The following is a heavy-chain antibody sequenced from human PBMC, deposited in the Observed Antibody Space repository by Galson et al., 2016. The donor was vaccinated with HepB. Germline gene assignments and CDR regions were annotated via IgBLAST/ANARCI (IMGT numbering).Heavy chain of an antibody. CDR3: ARDSGWGSFPLFHYFGLDV. V-gene: IGHV4-31*03. CDR2: MHYSGST. J-gene: IGHJ6*02. Sequence: TLSLTCTVSGGSISNWGWIRQHPGKGLEWIGYMHYSGSTYYNPSLKTRLSISLDASKNQFFLRLNSVTAADTAVYYCARDSGWGSFPLFHYFGLDVWGQGITVIGSS. D-gene: IGHD3-10*01. CDR1: GGSISN.